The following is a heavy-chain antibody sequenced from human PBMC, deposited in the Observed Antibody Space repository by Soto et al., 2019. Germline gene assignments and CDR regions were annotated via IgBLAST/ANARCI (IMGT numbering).Heavy chain of an antibody. V-gene: IGHV3-21*01. CDR2: ISRGSSYI. J-gene: IGHJ5*01. CDR1: GFTVSTWT. CDR3: ARDILSGGAYPDS. Sequence: GGSLRLSCAASGFTVSTWTMNWVRQAPGKALEGISSISRGSSYIDYARSVKGRFTISRDKAKNSLFLQMNRLRADDTAVYYCARDILSGGAYPDSWAQGTKFTLSS. D-gene: IGHD3-10*01.